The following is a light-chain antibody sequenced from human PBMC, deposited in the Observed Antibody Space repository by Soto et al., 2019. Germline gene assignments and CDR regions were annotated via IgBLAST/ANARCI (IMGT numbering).Light chain of an antibody. CDR2: RAS. CDR3: QQYKTYMYT. Sequence: DIQMTQSPSTLSASVGDRVTITCRASQSIDSWLAWYQQKPGKAPKLLIYRASSLESGVPSRFSGSGSGTEFTRTISSLQPDDFATYYCQQYKTYMYTFAQGTKLVIK. J-gene: IGKJ2*01. V-gene: IGKV1-5*03. CDR1: QSIDSW.